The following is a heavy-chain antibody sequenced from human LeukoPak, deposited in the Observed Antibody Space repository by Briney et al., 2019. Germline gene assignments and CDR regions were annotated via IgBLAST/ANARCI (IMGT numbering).Heavy chain of an antibody. CDR2: INHSGST. J-gene: IGHJ6*02. Sequence: SGTLSLTCAVYGGSFSGYYWSWIRQPPGKGLEWIGEINHSGSTNYNPSLKSRVTISVDTSKNQFSLKLSSVTAADTAVYYCARGGSIFGVVKPYYYYGMDVWGQGTTVTVSS. CDR3: ARGGSIFGVVKPYYYYGMDV. CDR1: GGSFSGYY. D-gene: IGHD3-3*01. V-gene: IGHV4-34*01.